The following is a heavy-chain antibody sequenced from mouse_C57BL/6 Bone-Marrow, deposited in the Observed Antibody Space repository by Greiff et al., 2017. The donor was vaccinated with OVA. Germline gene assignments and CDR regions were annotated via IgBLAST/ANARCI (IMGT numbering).Heavy chain of an antibody. J-gene: IGHJ3*01. CDR2: ISRGSSAT. CDR3: ARRGSYSNYGFAY. D-gene: IGHD2-5*01. V-gene: IGHV5-17*01. CDR1: GFTFTDYG. Sequence: EVQLEQSGAGLVKPGASLKLSCAASGFTFTDYGMHWVRQTPEQGLEWVAYISRGSSATNYADTVKGRFTLTRDNAKTTLCLHMTSLRSEDTAVYDCARRGSYSNYGFAYWGQGTLVTVSA.